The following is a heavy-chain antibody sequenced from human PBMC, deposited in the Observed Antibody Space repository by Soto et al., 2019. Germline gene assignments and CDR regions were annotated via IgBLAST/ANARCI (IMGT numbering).Heavy chain of an antibody. D-gene: IGHD3-10*01. J-gene: IGHJ4*02. CDR1: GFTFEDHG. Sequence: EVQVVESGGGVARPGGSLRLSCAASGFTFEDHGMSWVRQAPGKGLEWLSDISWDGGTTVYADSVKGRFTVSRNNAKSSLYLQMNSLKPGDTAFYHCARRSGDQQVCDFWGQGTLVTVSS. V-gene: IGHV3-20*01. CDR3: ARRSGDQQVCDF. CDR2: ISWDGGTT.